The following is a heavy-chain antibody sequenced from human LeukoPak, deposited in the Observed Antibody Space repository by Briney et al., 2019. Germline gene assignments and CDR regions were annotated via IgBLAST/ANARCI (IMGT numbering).Heavy chain of an antibody. D-gene: IGHD3-10*01. CDR1: GYTFTSYD. J-gene: IGHJ4*02. V-gene: IGHV1-8*01. CDR2: MNPNSANT. Sequence: GASVKVSCKASGYTFTSYDINRVRQATGQGLEWMGWMNPNSANTGYAQNFQGRVTMTRNTSISTAYMELSSLRSEDTAVYYCAIRFSRGSGSAIDYWGQGTLVTVSS. CDR3: AIRFSRGSGSAIDY.